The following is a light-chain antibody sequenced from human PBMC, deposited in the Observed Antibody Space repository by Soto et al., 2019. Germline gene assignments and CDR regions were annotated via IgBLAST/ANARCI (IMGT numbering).Light chain of an antibody. CDR1: QSISSY. CDR3: QQSYSGPLT. J-gene: IGKJ4*01. V-gene: IGKV1-39*01. Sequence: DIPMTQSPSSLSASVGDRVTITCRASQSISSYLNWYQQKPGKAPKVLIYAASSLQSGVPSRFSGIGSGTDFTLGISSLQPEDFATYYCQQSYSGPLTFGGGTKVDIK. CDR2: AAS.